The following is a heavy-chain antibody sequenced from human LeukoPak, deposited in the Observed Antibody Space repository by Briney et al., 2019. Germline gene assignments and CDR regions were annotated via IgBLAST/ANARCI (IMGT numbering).Heavy chain of an antibody. Sequence: SETLSLTCTVSGGSISSYYWSWIRQPAGKGLEWIGRIYTSGSTNYNPSLKSRVTMSVDTSKNQFSLKLSSVTAADTAVYYCAREGSYYDISTGYYYGYFDYWGQGTLVTVSS. D-gene: IGHD3-9*01. CDR1: GGSISSYY. CDR2: IYTSGST. CDR3: AREGSYYDISTGYYYGYFDY. V-gene: IGHV4-4*07. J-gene: IGHJ4*02.